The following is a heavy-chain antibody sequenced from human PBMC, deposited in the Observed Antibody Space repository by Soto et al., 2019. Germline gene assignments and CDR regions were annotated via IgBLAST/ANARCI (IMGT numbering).Heavy chain of an antibody. Sequence: GGSLRLSCAASGFTFDDYAMHWVRQAPGKGLEWVSGISWNSGSIGYADSVKGRFTISRDNAKNSLYLQMNSLRAEDTALYYCAKDMFVVVPAAIFSSGPHDYWGQGTLVTVSS. J-gene: IGHJ4*02. CDR1: GFTFDDYA. D-gene: IGHD2-2*01. CDR3: AKDMFVVVPAAIFSSGPHDY. CDR2: ISWNSGSI. V-gene: IGHV3-9*01.